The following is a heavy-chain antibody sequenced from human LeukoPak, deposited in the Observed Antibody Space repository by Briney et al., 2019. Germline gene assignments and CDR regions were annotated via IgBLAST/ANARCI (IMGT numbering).Heavy chain of an antibody. V-gene: IGHV4-38-2*01. D-gene: IGHD4-11*01. CDR1: GYSISSGYY. CDR3: ARQGRRDYSLCGD. CDR2: IYHSGST. J-gene: IGHJ4*02. Sequence: SETLSLTCAVSGYSISSGYYWGWIRQPPGKGLEWIGSIYHSGSTYYNPSLKSRVTISVDTSKNQFSLKLSSVTAADTAVYYCARQGRRDYSLCGDWGLGTLVTVSS.